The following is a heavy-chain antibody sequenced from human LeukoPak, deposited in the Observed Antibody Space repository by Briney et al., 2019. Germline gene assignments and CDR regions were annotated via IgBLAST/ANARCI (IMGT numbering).Heavy chain of an antibody. V-gene: IGHV3-48*01. CDR3: ARDLGIAARPEGY. Sequence: PGGSLRPSCAASGFTFSSYSMNWVRQAPGKGLEWVSYISSSSGTIYYADSVKGRFTISRDNAKNSLYLQMNSLRAEDTAVYYCARDLGIAARPEGYWGQGTLVTVSS. D-gene: IGHD6-6*01. J-gene: IGHJ4*02. CDR1: GFTFSSYS. CDR2: ISSSSGTI.